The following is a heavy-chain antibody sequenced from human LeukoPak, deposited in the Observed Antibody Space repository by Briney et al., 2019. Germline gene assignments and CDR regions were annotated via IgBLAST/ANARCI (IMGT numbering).Heavy chain of an antibody. CDR3: ARIVGPGRVHDAFDI. CDR2: INPSGGST. V-gene: IGHV1-46*01. J-gene: IGHJ3*02. CDR1: GYTFTSYY. D-gene: IGHD1-26*01. Sequence: ASVKVSCKASGYTFTSYYMHWVRQAPGQGLEGMGIINPSGGSTSYAQKFQGRVTMTRDTSTSTVYMELSSLRSEDTAVYYCARIVGPGRVHDAFDIWGQGTMVTVSS.